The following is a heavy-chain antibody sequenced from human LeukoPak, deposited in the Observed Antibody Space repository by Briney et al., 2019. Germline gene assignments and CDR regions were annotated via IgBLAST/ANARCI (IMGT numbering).Heavy chain of an antibody. J-gene: IGHJ4*02. CDR2: IIPILGIA. CDR3: ARGSSASYFDY. V-gene: IGHV1-69*04. CDR1: GGTFSSYA. Sequence: ASVKVSCKASGGTFSSYAISWVRQAPGQGLEWMGRIIPILGIANYAQKFQGRVTITADKSTSTAYMELSSLRSEDTAVYYCARGSSASYFDYWGQGTLVTVSS. D-gene: IGHD6-25*01.